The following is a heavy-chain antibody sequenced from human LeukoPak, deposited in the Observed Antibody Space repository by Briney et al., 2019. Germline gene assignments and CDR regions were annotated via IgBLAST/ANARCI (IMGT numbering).Heavy chain of an antibody. CDR1: GYTFTSYD. D-gene: IGHD3-9*01. V-gene: IGHV1-8*01. CDR3: ARVLLPTYDILTGGAFDI. J-gene: IGHJ3*02. Sequence: ASLKLSCTASGYTFTSYDINWVRQATGQGLEWMGWMNPNSGNTAYAHNFQGRVTMTRNNSISTPYMELSSLISEDTAVYYCARVLLPTYDILTGGAFDIWGQGTMVTVSS. CDR2: MNPNSGNT.